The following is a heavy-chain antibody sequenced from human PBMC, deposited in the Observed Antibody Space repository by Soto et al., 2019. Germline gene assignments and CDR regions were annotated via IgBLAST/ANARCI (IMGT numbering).Heavy chain of an antibody. CDR2: IYWDDDK. J-gene: IGHJ4*02. Sequence: QITLNESGPTQVKPRQTLTLTCTFSGFSLTTSGVGVGWIRQSPGKAPERLAPIYWDDDKRYSLSLKSRLTITKDTSKNQVVLTMADLDPADTATYYCAHRVLRTVFGLVTTTAIYFDFWGQGTPVAVS. CDR3: AHRVLRTVFGLVTTTAIYFDF. CDR1: GFSLTTSGVG. D-gene: IGHD3-3*01. V-gene: IGHV2-5*02.